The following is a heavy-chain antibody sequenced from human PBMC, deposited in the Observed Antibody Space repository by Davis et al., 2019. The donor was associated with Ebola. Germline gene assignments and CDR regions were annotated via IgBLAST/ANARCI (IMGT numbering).Heavy chain of an antibody. CDR2: INAGNGNT. Sequence: AASVKVSCKASGYTFTSYALHWVRQAPGQRLEWMGWINAGNGNTKYSQKFQGRVTFTRDTSASTAYMELSSLRSEDTAVYYCARDRGDGYNHFDHWGQGTLVTVSS. CDR1: GYTFTSYA. J-gene: IGHJ4*02. V-gene: IGHV1-3*01. D-gene: IGHD5-24*01. CDR3: ARDRGDGYNHFDH.